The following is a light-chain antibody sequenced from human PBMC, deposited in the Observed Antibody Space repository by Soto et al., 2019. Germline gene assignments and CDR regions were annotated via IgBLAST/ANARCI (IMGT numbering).Light chain of an antibody. CDR3: QQYGRSPWT. CDR1: QSVSSNY. J-gene: IGKJ1*01. Sequence: IVLTQSPGTLSLSPGERATLSCRASQSVSSNYLAWYQQKPGQAPRLLIYGASSRATGIPDRFSGSGSGTDFTLTIRRLEHEDFAVYYCQQYGRSPWTFGQGTKVDIK. CDR2: GAS. V-gene: IGKV3-20*01.